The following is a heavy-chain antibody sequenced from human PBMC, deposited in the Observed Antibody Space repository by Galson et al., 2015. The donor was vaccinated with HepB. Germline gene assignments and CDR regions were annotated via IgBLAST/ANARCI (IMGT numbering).Heavy chain of an antibody. CDR1: GFTLSSYS. Sequence: SLRLSCAASGFTLSSYSMNWVRQAPGKGLEWVSYISSSSSTIYYADSVKGRFTISRDNAKNSLYLQMNSLRDEDTAVYYCARGAIAARLRAFDIWGQGTMVTVSS. CDR2: ISSSSSTI. CDR3: ARGAIAARLRAFDI. D-gene: IGHD6-6*01. J-gene: IGHJ3*02. V-gene: IGHV3-48*02.